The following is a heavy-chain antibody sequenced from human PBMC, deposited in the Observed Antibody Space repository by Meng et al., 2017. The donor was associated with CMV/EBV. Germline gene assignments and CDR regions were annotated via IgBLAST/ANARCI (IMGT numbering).Heavy chain of an antibody. V-gene: IGHV2-5*01. Sequence: SGPTLVKPTQTLTLTCTFSGFSLSTSRVGVGWIRQPPGKALEWLALIYWNDDKRYSPSLKSRLTITKDTSKNQVVLTMTNMDPVDTATYYCAHTKSYYDILTGYQPGHFDYWGQGTLVTVSS. CDR1: GFSLSTSRVG. CDR3: AHTKSYYDILTGYQPGHFDY. D-gene: IGHD3-9*01. J-gene: IGHJ4*02. CDR2: IYWNDDK.